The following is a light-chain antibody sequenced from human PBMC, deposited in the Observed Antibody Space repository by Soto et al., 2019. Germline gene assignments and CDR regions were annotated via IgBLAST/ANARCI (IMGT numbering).Light chain of an antibody. Sequence: AIQMTQSPSSLSASVGDRVTITCRASQGIRNALDWFQQKPGKAPKLLIYAASNLQSGVPARFSGSGSGTDFTLTISSLQPEDFATYYCMQKYFYPCTFGPGNKVDIK. CDR2: AAS. CDR1: QGIRNA. J-gene: IGKJ3*01. CDR3: MQKYFYPCT. V-gene: IGKV1-6*01.